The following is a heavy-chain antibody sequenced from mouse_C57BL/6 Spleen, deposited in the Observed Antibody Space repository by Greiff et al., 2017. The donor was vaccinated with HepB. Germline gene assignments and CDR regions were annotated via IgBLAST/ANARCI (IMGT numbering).Heavy chain of an antibody. V-gene: IGHV1-22*01. J-gene: IGHJ1*03. D-gene: IGHD1-1*01. CDR1: GYTFTDYN. CDR2: INPNNGGT. CDR3: AREGDYYGSSLYWYFDV. Sequence: EVQLQQSGPGLVKPGASVKMSCKASGYTFTDYNMHWVKQSHGKSLEWIGYINPNNGGTSYNQKFKGKATLTVNKSSSTAYMELRSLTSEDSAVYYCAREGDYYGSSLYWYFDVWGTGTTVTVSS.